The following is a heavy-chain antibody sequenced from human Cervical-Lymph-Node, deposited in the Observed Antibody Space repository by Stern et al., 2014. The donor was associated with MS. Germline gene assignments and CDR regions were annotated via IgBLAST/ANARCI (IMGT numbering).Heavy chain of an antibody. CDR2: INPNSGVT. Sequence: VQLEESGAEVKKPGASVKVSCKASGYTFTGYYMHWVRQAPGQGLEWMGRINPNSGVTNYAQKFQGRVTMTRDTSISTAYMELSRLRSDDTAVYYCARGVGATWEDAFDIWGQGTMVTVSS. D-gene: IGHD1-26*01. V-gene: IGHV1-2*06. J-gene: IGHJ3*02. CDR1: GYTFTGYY. CDR3: ARGVGATWEDAFDI.